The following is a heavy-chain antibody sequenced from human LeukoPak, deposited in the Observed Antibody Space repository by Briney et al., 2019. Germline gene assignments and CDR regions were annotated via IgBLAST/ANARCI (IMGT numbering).Heavy chain of an antibody. CDR3: ARDAWVASRAGGYVI. D-gene: IGHD5-12*01. Sequence: PSQTLSLTXTVSGGSISSGDYYWSWIRQPPGKGLEWVGYIYHSGSTYYNPSLKSRVTISVDTSKNQFSLKLSSVTAADTAVYYCARDAWVASRAGGYVIWGQGTLVTVSS. CDR2: IYHSGST. J-gene: IGHJ4*02. CDR1: GGSISSGDYY. V-gene: IGHV4-30-4*08.